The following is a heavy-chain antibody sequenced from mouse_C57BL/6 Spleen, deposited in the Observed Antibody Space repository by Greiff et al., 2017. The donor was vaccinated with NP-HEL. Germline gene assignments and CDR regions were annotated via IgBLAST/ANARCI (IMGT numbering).Heavy chain of an antibody. Sequence: QVQLQQSGAELARPGASVKLSCKASGYTFTSYGISWVKQRTGQGLEWIGEIYPRSGNTYYNEKFKGKATLTADKSSSTAYMELRSLTSEDSAVEFCARLGSNYYYYAMDYWGQGTSVTVSS. V-gene: IGHV1-81*01. D-gene: IGHD2-5*01. J-gene: IGHJ4*01. CDR2: IYPRSGNT. CDR3: ARLGSNYYYYAMDY. CDR1: GYTFTSYG.